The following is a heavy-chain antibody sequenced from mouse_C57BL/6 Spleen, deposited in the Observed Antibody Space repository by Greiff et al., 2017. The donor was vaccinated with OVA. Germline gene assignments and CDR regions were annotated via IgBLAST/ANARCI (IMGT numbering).Heavy chain of an antibody. V-gene: IGHV1-84*01. D-gene: IGHD1-1*01. J-gene: IGHJ3*01. CDR1: GYTFPAYY. Sequence: QVQLKESGPELVKPGASVKISCKASGYTFPAYYINWVKQRPGQGLEWIGWIYPGSGNPKYNEKFKGKATLTVDTSSSTAYMQLSSLTSEDSAVYFCERPTSSYEFAYWGQGTLVTVSA. CDR2: IYPGSGNP. CDR3: ERPTSSYEFAY.